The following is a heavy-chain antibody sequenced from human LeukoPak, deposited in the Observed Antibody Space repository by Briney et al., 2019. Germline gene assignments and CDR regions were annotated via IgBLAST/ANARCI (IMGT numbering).Heavy chain of an antibody. D-gene: IGHD6-13*01. CDR3: ARGAFIAAAGKRRYWYFDL. V-gene: IGHV4-34*01. CDR1: GGSFSGYY. J-gene: IGHJ2*01. Sequence: SETLSLTCAVYGGSFSGYYWSWIRQPPGKGLEWIGEINHSGSTNYNPSLKSRVTISVDTSKNQFSLKLSSVTAADTAVYYCARGAFIAAAGKRRYWYFDLWGRGTLVTVSS. CDR2: INHSGST.